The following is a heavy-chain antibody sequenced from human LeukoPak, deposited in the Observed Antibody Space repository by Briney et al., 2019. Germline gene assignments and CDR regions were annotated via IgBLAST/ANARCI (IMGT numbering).Heavy chain of an antibody. CDR1: GYTFASFG. CDR3: ARNGYRLSGYFYYMDV. Sequence: ASVKVSCKASGYTFASFGITWVRQAPGQGLGWMGWINTHNGDTNYAQKLQGRVTMTTDTSTSTAYMELRSLRSDDTAVYYCARNGYRLSGYFYYMDVWGKGTTVTVSS. V-gene: IGHV1-18*01. CDR2: INTHNGDT. D-gene: IGHD2-2*03. J-gene: IGHJ6*03.